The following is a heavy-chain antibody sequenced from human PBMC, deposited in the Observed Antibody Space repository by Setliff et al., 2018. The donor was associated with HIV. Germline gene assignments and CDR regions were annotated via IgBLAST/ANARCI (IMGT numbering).Heavy chain of an antibody. Sequence: GGSLRLSCAASGFTFSTYGMNWVRQAPGKGLEWVSSISSAGDDVYYADSVRGRFTISRDNAKNSLYLQMNSLRAEDTAIYFCAKDRSMYNYYYDTDVWGQGTTVTVSS. D-gene: IGHD3-10*02. CDR1: GFTFSTYG. CDR2: ISSAGDDV. V-gene: IGHV3-21*04. CDR3: AKDRSMYNYYYDTDV. J-gene: IGHJ6*02.